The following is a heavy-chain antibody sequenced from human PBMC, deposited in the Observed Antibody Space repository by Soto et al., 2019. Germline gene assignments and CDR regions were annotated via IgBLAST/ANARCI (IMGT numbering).Heavy chain of an antibody. D-gene: IGHD6-13*01. CDR3: AKVPIAAAGKRYFDY. CDR2: ISGSGGST. V-gene: IGHV3-23*01. J-gene: IGHJ4*02. Sequence: LRLSCAASVLTFSSYAMSWVRQAPGKGLEWVSAISGSGGSTYYADSVKGRFTISRDNSKNTLYLQMNSLGAEDTAVYYCAKVPIAAAGKRYFDYWGQGTLVTVSS. CDR1: VLTFSSYA.